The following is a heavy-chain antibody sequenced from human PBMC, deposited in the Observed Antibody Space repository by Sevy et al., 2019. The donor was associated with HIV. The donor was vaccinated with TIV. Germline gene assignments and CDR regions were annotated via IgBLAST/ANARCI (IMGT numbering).Heavy chain of an antibody. D-gene: IGHD1-26*01. CDR3: TTGGSYYYYGMDV. CDR2: IKSKTDGGTT. V-gene: IGHV3-15*01. CDR1: GFTFSNAW. Sequence: GGSLRLSCAASGFTFSNAWKSWVRQAPGKGLEWVGRIKSKTDGGTTDYAAPVKGRFTISRDDSKNTLYLQMNSLKTEDTAVYYCTTGGSYYYYGMDVWGQGTTVTVSS. J-gene: IGHJ6*02.